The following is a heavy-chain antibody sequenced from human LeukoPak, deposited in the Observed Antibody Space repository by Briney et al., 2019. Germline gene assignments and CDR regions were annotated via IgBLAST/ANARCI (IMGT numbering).Heavy chain of an antibody. J-gene: IGHJ1*01. CDR2: ISHDGSNK. CDR3: AKAPPERREGGSYTLWEFQH. V-gene: IGHV3-30*18. CDR1: GFTFSSYG. D-gene: IGHD1-26*01. Sequence: GGSLRLSCAASGFTFSSYGMHWVRQAPGKGLEWVAAISHDGSNKYYADSVKGRFTISRDNSKNTLYLQMNSLRAEDTAVYYCAKAPPERREGGSYTLWEFQHWGQGTLVTVSS.